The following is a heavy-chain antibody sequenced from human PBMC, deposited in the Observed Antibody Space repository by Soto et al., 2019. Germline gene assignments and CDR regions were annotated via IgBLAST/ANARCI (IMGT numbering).Heavy chain of an antibody. CDR1: GFSFDNYG. CDR2: IKSDGSST. D-gene: IGHD7-27*01. J-gene: IGHJ5*02. Sequence: EVQLLESGGDLVQPGGSLRLSCVASGFSFDNYGMSWVRQAPGKGLEWVSAIKSDGSSTYYAASVKDRFTISRDNSKKTLYLQLNSLGAEDTAVYYLAQLGLKTFSHKPYFNPLGRGTLVTVSS. V-gene: IGHV3-23*01. CDR3: AQLGLKTFSHKPYFNP.